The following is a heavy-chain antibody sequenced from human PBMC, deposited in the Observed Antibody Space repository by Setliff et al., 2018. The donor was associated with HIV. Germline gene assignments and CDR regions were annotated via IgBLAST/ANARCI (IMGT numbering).Heavy chain of an antibody. CDR1: GFTVSSYW. V-gene: IGHV3-7*01. CDR3: ARGPSLSTVTPRGDYMDV. CDR2: INQDGSEK. D-gene: IGHD4-17*01. Sequence: SLRLSFAASGFTVSSYWMSWVRQAPGKGLEWVANINQDGSEKYYVYSVKDRFTSSRDNAKNTLYLHMNSLRTEDTAVYYCARGPSLSTVTPRGDYMDVWGKGTTVTVSS. J-gene: IGHJ6*03.